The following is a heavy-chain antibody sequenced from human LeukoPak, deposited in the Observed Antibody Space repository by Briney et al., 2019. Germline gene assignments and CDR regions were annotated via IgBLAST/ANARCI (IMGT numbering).Heavy chain of an antibody. V-gene: IGHV3-23*01. CDR1: GITFSSYG. CDR2: IIESGGRT. CDR3: AKGASGSYHGPPYFDY. J-gene: IGHJ4*02. D-gene: IGHD1-26*01. Sequence: PGGSLRLSCAASGITFSSYGMSWVRQARGKGLEWVSVIIESGGRTYYADSVKGRFTISRDNSKNTLYLQMNSLRAEDTAVYYCAKGASGSYHGPPYFDYWGQGTLVTVSS.